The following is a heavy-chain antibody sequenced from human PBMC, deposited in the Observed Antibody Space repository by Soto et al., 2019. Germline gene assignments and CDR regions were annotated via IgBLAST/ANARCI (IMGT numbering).Heavy chain of an antibody. Sequence: GSLRLSCAASGFTFSSYWMSWVRQAPGKGLEWVANIKQDGSEKYYVDSVKGRFTISRDNAKNSLYLQMNSLRAEDTAVYYCARGVLGYCSSTSCFPYYFDYWGQGTLVTVSS. CDR3: ARGVLGYCSSTSCFPYYFDY. D-gene: IGHD2-2*01. J-gene: IGHJ4*02. CDR1: GFTFSSYW. V-gene: IGHV3-7*01. CDR2: IKQDGSEK.